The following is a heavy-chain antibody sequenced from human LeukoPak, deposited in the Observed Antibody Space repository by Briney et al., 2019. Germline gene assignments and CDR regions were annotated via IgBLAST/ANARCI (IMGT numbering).Heavy chain of an antibody. J-gene: IGHJ4*02. CDR2: ISYDGSNK. Sequence: GGSLRLSCAASGFTFSSYAMHWVRQAPGKGLEWVAVISYDGSNKYYADSVKGRFTISRDNSKNTLYLQMNSLRAEDTAVYYCARGSNYYDSSGYRYYFVYWGQGTLVTVSS. CDR3: ARGSNYYDSSGYRYYFVY. V-gene: IGHV3-30-3*01. D-gene: IGHD3-22*01. CDR1: GFTFSSYA.